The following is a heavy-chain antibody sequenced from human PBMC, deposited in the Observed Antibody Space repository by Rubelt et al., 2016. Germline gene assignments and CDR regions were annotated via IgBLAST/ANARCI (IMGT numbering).Heavy chain of an antibody. CDR2: ISAYNGNT. D-gene: IGHD4-23*01. Sequence: QVQLVQSGAEVKKPGASVKVSCKASGYTFTSYGISWVRQAPGQGLEGMGWISAYNGNTNYAQKLQVRVTMTTDTSTSTAYMELRSLRSDDTAVYYCARDVGGNSVLYYFDYWGQGTLVTVSS. J-gene: IGHJ4*02. V-gene: IGHV1-18*01. CDR3: ARDVGGNSVLYYFDY. CDR1: GYTFTSYG.